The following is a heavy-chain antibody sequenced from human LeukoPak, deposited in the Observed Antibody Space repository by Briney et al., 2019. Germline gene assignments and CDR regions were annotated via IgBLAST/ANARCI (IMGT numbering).Heavy chain of an antibody. J-gene: IGHJ4*02. CDR2: ISGDGGST. CDR3: AKDTGYCSGGSCYPLDY. CDR1: GFTFDDYA. Sequence: PGGSLRLSCAASGFTFDDYAMHWVRQAPGKGLEWVSLISGDGGSTYYADSVKGRFTISRDNSKNPLYLQMNSLRTEDTALYYCAKDTGYCSGGSCYPLDYWGQGTLVTVSS. D-gene: IGHD2-15*01. V-gene: IGHV3-43*02.